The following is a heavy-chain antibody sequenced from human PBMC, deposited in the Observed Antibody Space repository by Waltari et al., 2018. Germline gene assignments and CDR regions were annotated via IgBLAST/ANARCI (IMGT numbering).Heavy chain of an antibody. CDR1: GGSISSGSYY. CDR3: ARAYPGAFDI. D-gene: IGHD2-2*01. CDR2: IYTSGST. Sequence: QVQLQESGPGLVKPSQTLSLTCPVSGGSISSGSYYWSWIRQPAGKGLEWIGYIYTSGSTNYNPSLKSRVTISVDTSKNQFSLKLSSVTAADTAVYYCARAYPGAFDIWGQGTMVTVSS. J-gene: IGHJ3*02. V-gene: IGHV4-61*09.